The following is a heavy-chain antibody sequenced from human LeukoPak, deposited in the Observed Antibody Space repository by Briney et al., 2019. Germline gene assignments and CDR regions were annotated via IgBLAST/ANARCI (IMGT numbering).Heavy chain of an antibody. Sequence: GGSLRLSCAASGFTFSSSVMSWVRQAPGKGLERVSAISNNGGYTYYADSVQGRFTISRDNSKSTLCLQMNSLRAEDTAVYYCAKQLGYCSDGSCYFPYWGQGTLVTVSS. CDR1: GFTFSSSV. V-gene: IGHV3-23*01. CDR3: AKQLGYCSDGSCYFPY. J-gene: IGHJ4*02. CDR2: ISNNGGYT. D-gene: IGHD2-15*01.